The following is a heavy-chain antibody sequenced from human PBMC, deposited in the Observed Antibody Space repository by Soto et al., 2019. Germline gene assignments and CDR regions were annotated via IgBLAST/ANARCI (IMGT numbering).Heavy chain of an antibody. Sequence: QVQLHESGPGLVRPSQTLSLTCTVSGGSVTSGGYYWSWIRHCPGKGLEWIGYIDSSGDTNYNPSLNSRVATSVDTSKNQFSLQLTSVTVADTAIYYCTRDWGLTVTHGYDSWGKGILVTVSS. CDR3: TRDWGLTVTHGYDS. D-gene: IGHD7-27*01. CDR2: IDSSGDT. J-gene: IGHJ5*01. V-gene: IGHV4-31*03. CDR1: GGSVTSGGYY.